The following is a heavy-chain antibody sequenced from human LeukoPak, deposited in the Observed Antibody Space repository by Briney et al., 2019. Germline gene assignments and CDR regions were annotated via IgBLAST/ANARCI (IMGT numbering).Heavy chain of an antibody. J-gene: IGHJ3*02. CDR1: GYTFTGYY. Sequence: ASVKVSCKASGYTFTGYYMHWVRQAPGQGLEWMGWINPNSGGTNYAQKFQGRVTMTRDTSISTAYTELSRLRSDDTAVYYCARAASRGSGSYSAFDIWGQGTMVTVSS. CDR3: ARAASRGSGSYSAFDI. V-gene: IGHV1-2*02. CDR2: INPNSGGT. D-gene: IGHD1-26*01.